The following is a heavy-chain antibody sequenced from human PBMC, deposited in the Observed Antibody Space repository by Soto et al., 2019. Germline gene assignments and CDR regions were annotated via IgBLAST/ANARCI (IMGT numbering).Heavy chain of an antibody. D-gene: IGHD3-10*01. V-gene: IGHV3-15*01. Sequence: EVQLVESGGGLVKPGGSLRLSCAASGFSFTSAWMDWVRQAPGKGLEWVGRIKSKADGGTADFAAPVKGRFTISRDDSRNILFLQLSSLETEDTAIYYCTTEMRHTTTWYGAFNVWGQGAMITVSS. CDR3: TTEMRHTTTWYGAFNV. CDR1: GFSFTSAW. CDR2: IKSKADGGTA. J-gene: IGHJ3*01.